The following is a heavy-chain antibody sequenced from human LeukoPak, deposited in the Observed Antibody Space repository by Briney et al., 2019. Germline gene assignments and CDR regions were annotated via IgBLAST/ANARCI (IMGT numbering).Heavy chain of an antibody. CDR2: IWYDGSNK. CDR3: AREAYGGEGPFDI. V-gene: IGHV3-33*01. D-gene: IGHD4-23*01. Sequence: GGSLRLSCAASGFTFSSHGMHWVRQAPGKGLGWVAVIWYDGSNKYYADSVKGRFTISSDNSKNTLYLQMNSLRAEDTAVYYCAREAYGGEGPFDIWGQGTMVTVSS. J-gene: IGHJ3*02. CDR1: GFTFSSHG.